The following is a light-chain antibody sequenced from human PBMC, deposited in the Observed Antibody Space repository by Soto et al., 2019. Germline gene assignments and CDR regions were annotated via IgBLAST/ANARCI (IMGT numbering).Light chain of an antibody. Sequence: DIQMTQSPSTLSASVGDRVTITCRASHDITSWLAWYQQKPGKAPKLLIYKASSLESGVPSRFSGSGSGTEFTLTISSLQPDDFATYYCQQYNSYSELTFGGGTKVEIK. CDR1: HDITSW. CDR2: KAS. J-gene: IGKJ4*01. CDR3: QQYNSYSELT. V-gene: IGKV1-5*03.